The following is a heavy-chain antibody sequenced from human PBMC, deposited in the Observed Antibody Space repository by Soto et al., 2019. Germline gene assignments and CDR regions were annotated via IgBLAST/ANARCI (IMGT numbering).Heavy chain of an antibody. D-gene: IGHD2-21*02. CDR1: GGSISSGDYY. CDR3: ARGRIVVVTAMYFQH. V-gene: IGHV4-30-4*01. Sequence: SETLSLTCTVSGGSISSGDYYWSWIRQPPGKGLEWIGYIYYSGSTNYNPSLKSRVTISVDTSKNQFSLKLSSVTAADTAVYYCARGRIVVVTAMYFQHWGQGTLVTVSS. J-gene: IGHJ1*01. CDR2: IYYSGST.